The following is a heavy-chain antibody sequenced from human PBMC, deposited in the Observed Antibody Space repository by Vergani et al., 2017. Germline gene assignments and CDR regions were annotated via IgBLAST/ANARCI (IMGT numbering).Heavy chain of an antibody. D-gene: IGHD2-15*01. CDR2: ISSNGGST. Sequence: EVQLLESGGGLVQPGGSLRLSCAASGFTFSSYAMSWVRQAPGKGLEWVSAISSNGGSTYYANSVKGRFTISRDNSKNTLYLQMGSLRAEDMAVYYCARGGYCSGGSCRVDFDYWGQGTLVTVSS. J-gene: IGHJ4*02. V-gene: IGHV3-64*01. CDR3: ARGGYCSGGSCRVDFDY. CDR1: GFTFSSYA.